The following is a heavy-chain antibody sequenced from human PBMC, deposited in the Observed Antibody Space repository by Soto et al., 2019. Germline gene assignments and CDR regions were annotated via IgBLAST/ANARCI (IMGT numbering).Heavy chain of an antibody. J-gene: IGHJ4*02. CDR2: ISAYNGNT. Sequence: ASVKVSCKASGYTLTSYGISWVRQAPGEGLEWMGWISAYNGNTNYAQKLQGRVTMTTDTSTSTAYMELRSLRSDDTAVYYCARDYSRYYDILTGYYQFDYWAQGTLVTVSS. CDR1: GYTLTSYG. D-gene: IGHD3-9*01. CDR3: ARDYSRYYDILTGYYQFDY. V-gene: IGHV1-18*01.